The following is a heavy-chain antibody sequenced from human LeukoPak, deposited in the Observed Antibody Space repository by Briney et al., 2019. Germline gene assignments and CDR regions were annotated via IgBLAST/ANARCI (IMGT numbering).Heavy chain of an antibody. Sequence: ASVKVSCKASGYTFTSYDFNWVRQAPGQGPEWIGWMNPNSGTTGYAQKFQGRVTMTRDTSISTAYMDLSSLRSEDTAVYYCARAPRNRGFDYWGQGTLVTVSS. J-gene: IGHJ4*02. D-gene: IGHD1-14*01. V-gene: IGHV1-8*01. CDR3: ARAPRNRGFDY. CDR2: MNPNSGTT. CDR1: GYTFTSYD.